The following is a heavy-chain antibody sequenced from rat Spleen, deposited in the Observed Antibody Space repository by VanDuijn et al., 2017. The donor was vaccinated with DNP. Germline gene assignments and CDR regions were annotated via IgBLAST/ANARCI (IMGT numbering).Heavy chain of an antibody. J-gene: IGHJ2*01. CDR2: INYDGIIT. CDR3: AGGGGGYY. CDR1: GFTFSDYG. Sequence: EVQLVESGGGLVQPGRSLKLSCTASGFTFSDYGMAWVRQAPKQGLEWVATINYDGIITFYRDSVKGRFTISRDNAKSTLYLQMDSLRSEDTATYYCAGGGGGYYWGQGVMVTVSS. D-gene: IGHD1-11*01. V-gene: IGHV5-7*01.